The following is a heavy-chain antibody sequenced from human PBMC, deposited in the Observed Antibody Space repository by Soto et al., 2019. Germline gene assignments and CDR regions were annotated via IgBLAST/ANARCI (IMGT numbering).Heavy chain of an antibody. Sequence: QVQLVQSGAEVKKPGASVKVSCKASGYTFTSYGISWVRQAPGQGLEWMGWLSAYNGNTNYAQNLHGRVTMNTDTPTSIAYLERRSLRAVDTAVYYCASDESFILPAATLSNWCDPWGQGALVTV. CDR3: ASDESFILPAATLSNWCDP. V-gene: IGHV1-18*01. CDR1: GYTFTSYG. D-gene: IGHD2-2*01. J-gene: IGHJ5*02. CDR2: LSAYNGNT.